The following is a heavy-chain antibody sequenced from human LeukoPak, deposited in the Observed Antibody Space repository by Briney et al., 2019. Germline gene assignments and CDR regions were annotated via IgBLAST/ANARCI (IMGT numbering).Heavy chain of an antibody. J-gene: IGHJ4*02. CDR1: GYSFTNYW. CDR2: IYPGDSDA. D-gene: IGHD3-22*01. Sequence: GESLKISCKGSGYSFTNYWIGWVRQIPGKGLKWMGIIYPGDSDARYSPSFQGQVTISADKSISTAYLQWSSLKASDTAMYYCARRDYYDSSGYLAYWGQGTLVTVSS. CDR3: ARRDYYDSSGYLAY. V-gene: IGHV5-51*01.